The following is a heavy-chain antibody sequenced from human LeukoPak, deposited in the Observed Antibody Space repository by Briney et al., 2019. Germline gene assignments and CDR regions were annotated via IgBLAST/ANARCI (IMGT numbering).Heavy chain of an antibody. J-gene: IGHJ4*02. V-gene: IGHV3-30*18. CDR3: AKAASSRGVKGGYFDY. D-gene: IGHD3-10*01. CDR1: GFTFSSYG. CDR2: ISYDGSNK. Sequence: GGSLRLSCAASGFTFSSYGMHWVRQAPGRGLEWVAVISYDGSNKYYADSVKGRFTISRDNSKNTLYLQMNSLRAEDTAVYYCAKAASSRGVKGGYFDYWGQGTLVTVSS.